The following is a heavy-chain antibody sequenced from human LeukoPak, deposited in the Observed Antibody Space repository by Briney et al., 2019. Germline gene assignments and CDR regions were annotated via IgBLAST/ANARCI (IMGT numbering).Heavy chain of an antibody. Sequence: SETLSLTCTVSGGSISSYYWSWIRQPPGKGLEWIGYIYYSGSTNYNPSLKSRVTISVDTSKNQFSLKLSSVTAADTAVYYCAIHPMIAHFDYWGQGTLVTVSS. D-gene: IGHD3-22*01. CDR1: GGSISSYY. V-gene: IGHV4-59*08. J-gene: IGHJ4*02. CDR2: IYYSGST. CDR3: AIHPMIAHFDY.